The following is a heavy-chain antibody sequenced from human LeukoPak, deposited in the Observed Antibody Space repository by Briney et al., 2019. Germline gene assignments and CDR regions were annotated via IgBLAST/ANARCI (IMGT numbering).Heavy chain of an antibody. CDR1: GYRFISYG. D-gene: IGHD3-3*01. CDR3: ARAPSDDFWSGYQDH. J-gene: IGHJ4*02. CDR2: ISAYNGNT. V-gene: IGHV1-18*03. Sequence: GASVKVSCKASGYRFISYGFSWVRQAPGQGLEWMGWISAYNGNTNYAQKLQGRVTMTTDTSTRTVYMEVRSWRSYDMDVYYCARAPSDDFWSGYQDHWGQGTLVTVSS.